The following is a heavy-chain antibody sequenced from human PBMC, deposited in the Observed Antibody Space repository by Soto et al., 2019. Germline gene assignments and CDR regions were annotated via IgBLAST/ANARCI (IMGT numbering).Heavy chain of an antibody. J-gene: IGHJ3*02. Sequence: SWSLSLTCRASGGTVSSGSYYWNWIRQPPGKGLEWIGYIYDSGSTNYNPSLKSRVTISVDTSKNQFSLKLRSMTAADTAVYYCXRGSPRVALTGTRAFDIWGQGTMVTVSS. CDR1: GGTVSSGSYY. CDR2: IYDSGST. D-gene: IGHD6-19*01. CDR3: XRGSPRVALTGTRAFDI. V-gene: IGHV4-61*01.